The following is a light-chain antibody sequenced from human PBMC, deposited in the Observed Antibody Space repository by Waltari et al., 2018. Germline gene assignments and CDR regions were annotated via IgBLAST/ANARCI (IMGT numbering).Light chain of an antibody. Sequence: DVQMPQSPSSLSASVGDRVTITCRASQGISNSLVWYQQKPGKAPKLLLSTTSTLQSGVPSRFSGSGSGTVFTLTISSLQPEDFATYYCQQYYIIPYTFGQGTNLEIK. CDR3: QQYYIIPYT. CDR2: TTS. J-gene: IGKJ2*01. CDR1: QGISNS. V-gene: IGKV1-NL1*01.